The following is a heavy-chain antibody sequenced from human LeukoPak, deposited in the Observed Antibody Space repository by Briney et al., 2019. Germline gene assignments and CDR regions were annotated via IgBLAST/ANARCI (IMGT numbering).Heavy chain of an antibody. CDR3: AKAYGDYLIDY. V-gene: IGHV3-53*01. J-gene: IGHJ4*02. CDR1: GFTVSSNY. CDR2: IYSGGST. D-gene: IGHD4-17*01. Sequence: GGSLRLSCAASGFTVSSNYMSWVRQAPGKGLEWVSVIYSGGSTYYADSVKGRFTISRDNSKNTLYLQMNSLRAEDTAVYYCAKAYGDYLIDYWGQGTLVTVSS.